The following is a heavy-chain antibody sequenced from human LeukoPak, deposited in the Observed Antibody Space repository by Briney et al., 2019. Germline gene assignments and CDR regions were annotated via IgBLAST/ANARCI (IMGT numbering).Heavy chain of an antibody. J-gene: IGHJ4*02. D-gene: IGHD4-11*01. CDR3: ARDRRWTATTVTYFDY. CDR1: GFTFSSHW. Sequence: GGSLRLSCAASGFTFSSHWMSWVRQAPGKGLEWVANIKQDGSEKYYVDSVRGRFTISRDNTKNSLYLQVNSLRAEDTAVYYCARDRRWTATTVTYFDYWGQGTLVTVSS. CDR2: IKQDGSEK. V-gene: IGHV3-7*01.